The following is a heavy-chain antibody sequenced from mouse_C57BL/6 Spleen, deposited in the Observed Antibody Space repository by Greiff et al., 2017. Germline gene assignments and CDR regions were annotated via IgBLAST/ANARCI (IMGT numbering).Heavy chain of an antibody. CDR3: ARDYGRSYWYFDV. CDR1: GYTFTDYN. Sequence: EVQLQQSGPELVKPGASVKMSCKASGYTFTDYNMHWVKQSHGKSLEWIGNINPYNGGTSYNQKFKGKATLTVNKSSSTAYMELRSLTSEDSAVYYCARDYGRSYWYFDVWGTGTTVTVSS. D-gene: IGHD1-1*01. CDR2: INPYNGGT. J-gene: IGHJ1*03. V-gene: IGHV1-22*01.